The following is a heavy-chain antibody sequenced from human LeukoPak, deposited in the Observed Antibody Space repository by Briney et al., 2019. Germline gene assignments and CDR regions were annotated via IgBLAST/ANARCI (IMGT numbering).Heavy chain of an antibody. V-gene: IGHV4-61*01. CDR2: TFSTST. D-gene: IGHD5-24*01. Sequence: SETLSLTCSVSGDSVSSSPYYWGWIRQPPGKGLEWIGNTFSTSTLYNASLRSRVTILVDTSKNQFSLKLTSATAADTAIYYCARYRFHNYFDPWGQGTLVVVSS. J-gene: IGHJ5*02. CDR1: GDSVSSSPYY. CDR3: ARYRFHNYFDP.